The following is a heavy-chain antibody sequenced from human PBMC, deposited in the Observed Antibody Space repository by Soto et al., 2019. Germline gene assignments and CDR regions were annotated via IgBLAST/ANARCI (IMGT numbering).Heavy chain of an antibody. Sequence: PSETLSLTCTVSGDSISSYYWSWIRQPPGKGLEWIGYIYYSGSTNYNPSLKSRVTISVDTSKNQFSLKLSSVTAADTAVYYCARWLQWYDAFDIWGQGTMVTVSS. CDR1: GDSISSYY. J-gene: IGHJ3*02. CDR3: ARWLQWYDAFDI. CDR2: IYYSGST. D-gene: IGHD5-12*01. V-gene: IGHV4-59*01.